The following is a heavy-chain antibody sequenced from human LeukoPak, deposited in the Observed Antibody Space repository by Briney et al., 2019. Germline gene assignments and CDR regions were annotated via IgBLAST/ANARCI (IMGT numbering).Heavy chain of an antibody. CDR3: AANPYSYGYGSVY. Sequence: SVKVSCKASGGTLSSYAISWVRQAPGQGLEWMGGIIPIFGTANYAQKFQGRVTITADESTSTAYMELSSLRSEDTAVYYCAANPYSYGYGSVYWGQGTLVTVSS. CDR1: GGTLSSYA. V-gene: IGHV1-69*13. D-gene: IGHD5-18*01. J-gene: IGHJ4*02. CDR2: IIPIFGTA.